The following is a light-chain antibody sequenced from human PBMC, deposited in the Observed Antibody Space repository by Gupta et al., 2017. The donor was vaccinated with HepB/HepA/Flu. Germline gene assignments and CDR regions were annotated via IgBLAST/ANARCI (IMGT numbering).Light chain of an antibody. CDR3: QQENNWPRRT. CDR2: AAS. V-gene: IGKV3-15*01. Sequence: EIVMTQSPATLSVSAGERATLSCKASQSISNNLAWYQQKPGQAPRLLIYAASTSYTGVPVRYSGSGSGTEXPLTISXRRVEAFAVYYFQQENNWPRRTFGXGTKVEMK. J-gene: IGKJ4*02. CDR1: QSISNN.